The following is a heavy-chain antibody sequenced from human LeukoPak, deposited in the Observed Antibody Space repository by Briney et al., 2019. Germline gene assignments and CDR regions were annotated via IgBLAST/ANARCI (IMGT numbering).Heavy chain of an antibody. CDR2: ISSSSSYI. J-gene: IGHJ4*02. D-gene: IGHD6-13*01. V-gene: IGHV3-21*01. CDR1: GFTFSSYS. CDR3: ARVFSSSWYFDY. Sequence: GGSLRLSRAASGFTFSSYSMNWVRQAPGKGLEWVSSISSSSSYIYYADSVKGRFTISRDNAKNSLYLQMNSLRAEDTAVYYCARVFSSSWYFDYWGQGTLVTVSS.